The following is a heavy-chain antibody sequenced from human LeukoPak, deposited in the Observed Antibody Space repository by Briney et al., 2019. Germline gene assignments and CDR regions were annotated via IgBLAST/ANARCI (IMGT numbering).Heavy chain of an antibody. D-gene: IGHD3-10*01. V-gene: IGHV1-18*01. J-gene: IGHJ4*02. Sequence: ASVKVSCKASGYTFTSYGISWVRQAPGQGLEWMGWISAYNGNTNYAQKLQGRVTMTTDTSTSTAYRELRSLRSDDTAVYYCAREGYHGSGSAYYFDYWGQGTLVTVSS. CDR1: GYTFTSYG. CDR2: ISAYNGNT. CDR3: AREGYHGSGSAYYFDY.